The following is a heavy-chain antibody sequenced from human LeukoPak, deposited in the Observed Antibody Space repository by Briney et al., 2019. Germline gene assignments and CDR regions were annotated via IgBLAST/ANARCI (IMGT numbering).Heavy chain of an antibody. D-gene: IGHD3-10*01. CDR1: GFTFSSCA. CDR2: ISGSGDNT. Sequence: GGSLRLSCAASGFTFSSCAMNWVRQAPGKGLEWVSAISGSGDNTYYADSVKGRFTISRDNSKNTLYLQMNSLRAEDTAVYYCARDWYYYGSGRPALLSDYWGQGTLVTVSS. CDR3: ARDWYYYGSGRPALLSDY. V-gene: IGHV3-23*01. J-gene: IGHJ4*02.